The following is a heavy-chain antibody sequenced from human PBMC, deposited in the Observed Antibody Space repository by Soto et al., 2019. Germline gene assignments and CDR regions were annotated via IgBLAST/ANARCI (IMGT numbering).Heavy chain of an antibody. CDR1: GFTFSNYV. CDR2: ISGGGGTT. Sequence: EVQLLESGGGLVQPGGSLGLSCAASGFTFSNYVMSWVRQAPGKGLEWVSVISGGGGTTYYADSVKGRFTISRDNSKNTLYLQMNSLRAEDTALYYCAKAMSTPSRPRNYFDYWGQGTLVTVSS. CDR3: AKAMSTPSRPRNYFDY. V-gene: IGHV3-23*01. D-gene: IGHD6-6*01. J-gene: IGHJ4*02.